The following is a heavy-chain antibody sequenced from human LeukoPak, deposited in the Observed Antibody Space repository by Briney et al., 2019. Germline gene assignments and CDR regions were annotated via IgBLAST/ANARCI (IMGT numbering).Heavy chain of an antibody. CDR2: ISGGGGST. D-gene: IGHD2-2*01. CDR1: GFTFSSYA. Sequence: GGSRRLSCAASGFTFSSYAMSWVRQAPGKGLEWVSAISGGGGSTYYADSVKGRFTISRDNSENTLYLQMNSLRAEDTAVYYCAKDGGCQLRDFDYWGQGTLVTVSS. J-gene: IGHJ4*02. CDR3: AKDGGCQLRDFDY. V-gene: IGHV3-23*01.